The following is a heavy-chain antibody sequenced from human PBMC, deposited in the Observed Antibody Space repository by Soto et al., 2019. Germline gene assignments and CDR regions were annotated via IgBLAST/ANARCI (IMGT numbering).Heavy chain of an antibody. CDR3: ARSDCSGGSCPPTVWFDP. CDR2: IYYSGSA. Sequence: SETRSLTCSGSGGSISSGDYYWSWIRQPPGKGLEWIGNIYYSGSAFYTPSLSSRVSMSIDTSTSTVYMELSSLRSEDTAVYYCARSDCSGGSCPPTVWFDPWGQGTLVTVSS. V-gene: IGHV4-30-4*02. D-gene: IGHD2-15*01. J-gene: IGHJ5*02. CDR1: GGSISSGDYY.